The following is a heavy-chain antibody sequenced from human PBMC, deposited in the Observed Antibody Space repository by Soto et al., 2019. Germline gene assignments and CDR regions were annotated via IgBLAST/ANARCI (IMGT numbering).Heavy chain of an antibody. CDR1: GGSISSYY. V-gene: IGHV4-59*01. D-gene: IGHD6-19*01. CDR2: IYYSGST. Sequence: SETLSLTCTVSGGSISSYYWSWIRQPPGKGLEWIGYIYYSGSTNYNPSLKSRVTISVDTSKNQFSLKLSSVTAADTAVYYCAREHSSGPQWYYYYYGMDVWGQGTTVTVSS. CDR3: AREHSSGPQWYYYYYGMDV. J-gene: IGHJ6*02.